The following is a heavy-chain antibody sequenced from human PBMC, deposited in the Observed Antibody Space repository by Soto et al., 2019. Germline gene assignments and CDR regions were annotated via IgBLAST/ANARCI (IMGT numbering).Heavy chain of an antibody. V-gene: IGHV3-23*01. CDR3: AKDLGTDDFWSAYYTYYYMDV. CDR2: ISGSGDNT. CDR1: GFTFSSYA. D-gene: IGHD3-3*01. Sequence: EVQLLESGGGLVQPGGSLRLSCAASGFTFSSYALNWVRQAPGKGLEWVSVISGSGDNTYYADSVKGRFTISRDHSKNTLYLQMNSLRAAEPAVYYCAKDLGTDDFWSAYYTYYYMDVWGKWTTVTVSS. J-gene: IGHJ6*03.